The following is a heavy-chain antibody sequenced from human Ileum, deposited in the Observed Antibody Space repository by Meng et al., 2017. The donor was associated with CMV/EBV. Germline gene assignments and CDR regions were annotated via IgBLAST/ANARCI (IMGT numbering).Heavy chain of an antibody. CDR2: ISGSGGTT. Sequence: GESLKISCAASGFTFSSYAMSWVRQAPGKGLEWVSAISGSGGTTYYADSVKGRFTISRDNSKNTLYLQMNSLSAEDTAVYYCAKGSLLSGAGWFDPWGQGTLVTVSS. D-gene: IGHD2-2*01. J-gene: IGHJ5*02. CDR1: GFTFSSYA. CDR3: AKGSLLSGAGWFDP. V-gene: IGHV3-23*01.